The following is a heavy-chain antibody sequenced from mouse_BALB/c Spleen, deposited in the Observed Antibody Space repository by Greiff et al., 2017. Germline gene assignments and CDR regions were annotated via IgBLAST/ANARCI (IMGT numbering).Heavy chain of an antibody. Sequence: QVQLKESGPGLVAPSQSLSITCTVSGFSLTSYGVHWVRQPPGKGLEWLGVIWAGGSTNYNSALMSRLSISKDNSKSQVFLKMNSLQTDDTAMYYCARERAYYGSSYYAMDYWGQGTSVTVSS. CDR3: ARERAYYGSSYYAMDY. D-gene: IGHD1-1*01. V-gene: IGHV2-9*02. CDR1: GFSLTSYG. J-gene: IGHJ4*01. CDR2: IWAGGST.